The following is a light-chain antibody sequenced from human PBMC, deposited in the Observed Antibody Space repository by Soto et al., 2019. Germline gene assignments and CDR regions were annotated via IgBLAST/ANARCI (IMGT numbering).Light chain of an antibody. Sequence: QSALTQPPSASGSPGRSVTISCTGTSSDVGGYNYVSWYQQHPGKAPKLMIYEVSKRPSGVPDRFFGSKSGNTASLTVSGLQAEDEADYYCSSYAGSNNFVVFGGGTKLTVL. J-gene: IGLJ2*01. CDR2: EVS. V-gene: IGLV2-8*01. CDR1: SSDVGGYNY. CDR3: SSYAGSNNFVV.